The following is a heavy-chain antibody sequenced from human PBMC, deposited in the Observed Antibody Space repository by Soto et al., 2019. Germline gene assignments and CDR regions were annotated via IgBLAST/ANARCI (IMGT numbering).Heavy chain of an antibody. V-gene: IGHV4-34*01. CDR1: GGSFSGYY. CDR2: INHSGST. CDR3: ARDKKDVVVPAARVRYYYYYMVV. Sequence: SETLSLTCAVYGGSFSGYYWSWIRQPPGKWLEWIGEINHSGSTNYNPSLKSRVTISVDTSKNQFSLKLSSATAADTAVYYCARDKKDVVVPAARVRYYYYYMVVWGKGTTVTVSS. J-gene: IGHJ6*03. D-gene: IGHD2-2*01.